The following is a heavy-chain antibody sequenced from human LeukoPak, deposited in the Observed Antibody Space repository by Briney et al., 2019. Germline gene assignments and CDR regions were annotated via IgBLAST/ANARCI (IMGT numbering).Heavy chain of an antibody. CDR1: GFTFSSYS. D-gene: IGHD4-17*01. Sequence: GGSLRLSCAASGFTFSSYSMNWVRQAPGKGLEWVSYISSSSSTIYYADSVKGRFTISRDNAKNSLYLQMNSLRAEDTAVYYCASLAYGDSPDAFDIWGQGTMVTVSS. CDR3: ASLAYGDSPDAFDI. J-gene: IGHJ3*02. V-gene: IGHV3-48*01. CDR2: ISSSSSTI.